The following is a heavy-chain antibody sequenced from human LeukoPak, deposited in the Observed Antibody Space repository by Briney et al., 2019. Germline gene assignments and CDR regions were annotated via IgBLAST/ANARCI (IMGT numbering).Heavy chain of an antibody. V-gene: IGHV4-34*01. D-gene: IGHD3-22*01. J-gene: IGHJ3*02. CDR2: INHSGST. CDR3: ARKSYDSSGLNPHSGVFDI. CDR1: GGSSSGYY. Sequence: SETLSLTCAVYGGSSSGYYWSWIRQPPGKGLEWIGEINHSGSTNYNPSLKSRVTISVDTPMTQFSLKLSAVAAAETAVYYSARKSYDSSGLNPHSGVFDIWGQGTMVTVSS.